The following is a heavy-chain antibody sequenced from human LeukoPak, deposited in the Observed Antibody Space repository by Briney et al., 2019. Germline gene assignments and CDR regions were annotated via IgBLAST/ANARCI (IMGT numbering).Heavy chain of an antibody. D-gene: IGHD4-17*01. Sequence: PGGSLRLSRAASGFTFSSYGMHWVRQAPGKGLEWVAVIWYDGSNKYYADSVKGRFTISRDNSKNTLYLQMNSLRAEDTAVYYCARGYGTEGDYGDYVGYYYYGMDVWGQGTTVTVSS. V-gene: IGHV3-33*01. CDR3: ARGYGTEGDYGDYVGYYYYGMDV. J-gene: IGHJ6*02. CDR2: IWYDGSNK. CDR1: GFTFSSYG.